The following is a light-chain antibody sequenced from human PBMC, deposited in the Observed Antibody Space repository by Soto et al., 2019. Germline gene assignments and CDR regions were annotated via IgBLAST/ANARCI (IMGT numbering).Light chain of an antibody. CDR1: QSVLYSSDNKNY. J-gene: IGKJ1*01. V-gene: IGKV4-1*01. CDR3: HHYYNTPRT. CDR2: WAS. Sequence: DIVMTQSPDSLAVSLGERATINCRSSQSVLYSSDNKNYLAWYQQKPGQPPKLLIYWASTRESGVPDRFSGSGSGTDFTLTISSLQAEDVAVYYCHHYYNTPRTFGQGTKVEIK.